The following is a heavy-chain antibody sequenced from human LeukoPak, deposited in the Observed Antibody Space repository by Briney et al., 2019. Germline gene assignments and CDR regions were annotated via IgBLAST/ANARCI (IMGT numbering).Heavy chain of an antibody. Sequence: PSETLSLTCAVYGGSFSGYYWSWIRQPPGKGLEWIGEINHSGSTNYNPSLKSRVTISVDTSKNQFSLKLSSVTAADTAVYYCARFDSYGYTHFDYWGQGTLVTVSS. V-gene: IGHV4-34*01. J-gene: IGHJ4*02. D-gene: IGHD5-18*01. CDR1: GGSFSGYY. CDR2: INHSGST. CDR3: ARFDSYGYTHFDY.